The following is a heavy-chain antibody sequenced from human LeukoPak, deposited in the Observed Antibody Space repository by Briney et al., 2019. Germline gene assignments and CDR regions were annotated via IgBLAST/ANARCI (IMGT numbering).Heavy chain of an antibody. Sequence: PGGSLRLSCVASGVTFSSYSMNWVRQAPGKGLEWVSVIYSGGSTYYADSVKGRFTISRDNSKNTLYLQMNSLRAEDTAVYYCARDGRGSYYFDYWGQGTLVAVSS. V-gene: IGHV3-66*01. D-gene: IGHD1-26*01. CDR3: ARDGRGSYYFDY. CDR1: GVTFSSYS. CDR2: IYSGGST. J-gene: IGHJ4*02.